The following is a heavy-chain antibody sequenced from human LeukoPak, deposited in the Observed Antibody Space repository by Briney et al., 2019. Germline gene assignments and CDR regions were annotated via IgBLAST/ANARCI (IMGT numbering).Heavy chain of an antibody. J-gene: IGHJ3*02. Sequence: GASVKVSCKASGYTFTSYYMHWVRQAPGQGLEWMGWISPNSGDTNYAQKFQGRVTMTRDTSISTAYMELSRLRSDDTAVYYCARAKVYDNSGGDVFDIWGQGTMVTVSS. CDR3: ARAKVYDNSGGDVFDI. CDR1: GYTFTSYY. D-gene: IGHD3-22*01. CDR2: ISPNSGDT. V-gene: IGHV1-2*02.